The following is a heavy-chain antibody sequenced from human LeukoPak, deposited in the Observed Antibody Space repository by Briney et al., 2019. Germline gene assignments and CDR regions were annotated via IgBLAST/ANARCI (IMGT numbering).Heavy chain of an antibody. V-gene: IGHV4-39*07. CDR1: GGSISSSNYY. J-gene: IGHJ6*03. D-gene: IGHD3-22*01. CDR3: ARTVKYYYDSSGYYYPHYYYYYMDV. CDR2: IYSRGST. Sequence: SETLSLTCIVSGGSISSSNYYWGWIRQSPGKGLEWIGSIYSRGSTYYNPSLKSRVTISVDTSENQFSLKLSSVTAADTAVYYCARTVKYYYDSSGYYYPHYYYYYMDVWGKGTAVTISS.